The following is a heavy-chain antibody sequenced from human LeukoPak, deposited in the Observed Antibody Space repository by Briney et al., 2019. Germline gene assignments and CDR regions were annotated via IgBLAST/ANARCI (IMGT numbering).Heavy chain of an antibody. D-gene: IGHD1-26*01. CDR1: GFIFINYD. CDR3: ARSVGGTAADLDY. CDR2: ISSSGATI. J-gene: IGHJ4*02. Sequence: PGGPLRLSCAASGFIFINYDMNWVRQDPGKGLEWVSYISSSGATISYADSVKGRFTISRDKAKNTLYLQMNSLRDDDTAVYYCARSVGGTAADLDYWGQGTLVTVSS. V-gene: IGHV3-48*02.